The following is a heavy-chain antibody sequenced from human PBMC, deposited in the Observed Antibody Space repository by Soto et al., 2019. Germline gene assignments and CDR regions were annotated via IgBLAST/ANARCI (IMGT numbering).Heavy chain of an antibody. V-gene: IGHV1-2*02. D-gene: IGHD2-2*01. CDR3: ARDYGVPALGWFDP. Sequence: QVQLLQSGAAVKKPGASVKVSCKAYGYTFTGYYMHWVRQAPGQGLEWMGWINPNSGGTNYAQKFQGRVTMTRDTSISTAYMELSRLRSDDTAVYYCARDYGVPALGWFDPWGQGTLVTVSS. CDR2: INPNSGGT. CDR1: GYTFTGYY. J-gene: IGHJ5*02.